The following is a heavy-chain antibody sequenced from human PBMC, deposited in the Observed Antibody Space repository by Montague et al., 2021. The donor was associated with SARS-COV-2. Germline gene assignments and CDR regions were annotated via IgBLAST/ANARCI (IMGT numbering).Heavy chain of an antibody. J-gene: IGHJ4*02. Sequence: SETLSLTCTVSGYSISSGYYWCWILQPPGKGLEWIVSIYHSGSTYYNPSLKSRVTISLDTSKNQFSLKLISVTAAATAVYYCARSQDCSTTSCHFDYWGQGTLVTVSS. V-gene: IGHV4-38-2*02. CDR2: IYHSGST. CDR3: ARSQDCSTTSCHFDY. CDR1: GYSISSGYY. D-gene: IGHD2-2*01.